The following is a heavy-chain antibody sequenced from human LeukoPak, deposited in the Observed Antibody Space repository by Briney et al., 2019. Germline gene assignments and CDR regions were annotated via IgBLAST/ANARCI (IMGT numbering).Heavy chain of an antibody. J-gene: IGHJ4*02. V-gene: IGHV1-2*02. Sequence: ASVTVSCKASGGYYIYWVRQAPGQGLEWMGWINPDNGGTNYAQKFQGRVTVTWDTSITTAYMELSSLKSDDTAVYYCTREGSLGFDYWGQGTLVTVSS. D-gene: IGHD3-10*01. CDR1: GGYY. CDR2: INPDNGGT. CDR3: TREGSLGFDY.